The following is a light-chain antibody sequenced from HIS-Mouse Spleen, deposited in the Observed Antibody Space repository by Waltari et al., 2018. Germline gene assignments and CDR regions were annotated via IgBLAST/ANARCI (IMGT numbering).Light chain of an antibody. Sequence: DIQLTQSPSFLSSSVRNRVTITCRASQGISSYLAWYHQKPVKAPKLLIYAASTLQSGVPSRFSGSGSGTEFTLTISSLQPEDFATYYCQQLNSYPPTFGQGTKVEIK. CDR3: QQLNSYPPT. J-gene: IGKJ1*01. CDR1: QGISSY. CDR2: AAS. V-gene: IGKV1-9*01.